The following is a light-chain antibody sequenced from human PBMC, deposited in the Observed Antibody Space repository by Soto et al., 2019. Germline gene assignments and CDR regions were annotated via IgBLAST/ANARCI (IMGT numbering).Light chain of an antibody. CDR2: AAS. J-gene: IGKJ4*01. CDR3: LQDANYPLT. CDR1: QGIGND. V-gene: IGKV1-6*01. Sequence: AIQMTQSPSSLSASVGDRVTITCRASQGIGNDVGWYQQKPGKAPKLLIFAASSLQSGVPSRFSGSGSGTDFTLTISSLPHEDRATYYCLQDANYPLTFGGGTKVEIK.